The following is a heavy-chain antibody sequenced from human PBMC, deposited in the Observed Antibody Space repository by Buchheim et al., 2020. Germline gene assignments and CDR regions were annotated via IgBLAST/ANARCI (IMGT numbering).Heavy chain of an antibody. CDR1: GGSISSYY. D-gene: IGHD6-19*01. CDR3: ARAVAVAEVFYYGMDV. J-gene: IGHJ6*02. Sequence: QVQLQESGPGLVKPSEPLSLTCTVSGGSISSYYWSWIRQPPGKGLEWIGYIYYSGSTNYNPSLKSRVTISVDTSKNQFSLKLSSVTAADTAVYYCARAVAVAEVFYYGMDVWGQGTT. CDR2: IYYSGST. V-gene: IGHV4-59*01.